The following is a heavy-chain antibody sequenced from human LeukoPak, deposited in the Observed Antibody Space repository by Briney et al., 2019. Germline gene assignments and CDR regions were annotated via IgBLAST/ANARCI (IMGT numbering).Heavy chain of an antibody. J-gene: IGHJ4*02. CDR1: GYTFTSYD. Sequence: ASVKVSCKASGYTFTSYDINWVRQAPGQGLEWMGWMNPNSGNTGYAQKLQGRVTMTRNTSISTAYMELSSLRSEDTAVYYCARGQVDDSSGYYPDYWGQGTLVTVSS. D-gene: IGHD3-22*01. V-gene: IGHV1-8*01. CDR2: MNPNSGNT. CDR3: ARGQVDDSSGYYPDY.